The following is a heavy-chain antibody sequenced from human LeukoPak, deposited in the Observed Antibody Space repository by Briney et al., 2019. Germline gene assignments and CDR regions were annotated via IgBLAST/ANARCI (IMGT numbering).Heavy chain of an antibody. V-gene: IGHV5-51*01. D-gene: IGHD4-17*01. J-gene: IGHJ4*02. CDR3: ARHYPGGDYFIDY. Sequence: GESLKISCKGSGYSFTSYWIGWVRQMPGKGLEWVGIIYPDDSDARYSPSFQDQVIISADKSISTAYLQWSSLKASDTAMYYCARHYPGGDYFIDYWGQGTLVTVSS. CDR2: IYPDDSDA. CDR1: GYSFTSYW.